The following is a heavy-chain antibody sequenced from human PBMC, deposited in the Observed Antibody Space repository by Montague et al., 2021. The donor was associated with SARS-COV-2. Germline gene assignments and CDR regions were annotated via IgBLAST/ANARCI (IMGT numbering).Heavy chain of an antibody. J-gene: IGHJ5*02. D-gene: IGHD2/OR15-2a*01. Sequence: SVKVSFKASGYPFTSYGISWVRQAPGQGLEWMGWVSAYNGDTHYAQKLQDRVTMTTVTSTSTAYMELRSLTSDDTAMYYCARRGFYFWFDPWGQGTLVTVSS. CDR1: GYPFTSYG. CDR2: VSAYNGDT. CDR3: ARRGFYFWFDP. V-gene: IGHV1-18*01.